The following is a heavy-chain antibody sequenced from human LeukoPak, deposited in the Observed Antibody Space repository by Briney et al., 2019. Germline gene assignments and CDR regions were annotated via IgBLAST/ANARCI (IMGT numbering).Heavy chain of an antibody. D-gene: IGHD4-17*01. CDR2: ISWNSGSI. J-gene: IGHJ4*02. Sequence: GGSLRLSCAASGFTFDDYAMPWVRQAPGKGLEWVSGISWNSGSIGYADSVKGRFTISRDNAKNSLYLQMNSLRAEDTALYYCAKGDYGDYGGNFDYWGQGTLVTVSS. V-gene: IGHV3-9*01. CDR3: AKGDYGDYGGNFDY. CDR1: GFTFDDYA.